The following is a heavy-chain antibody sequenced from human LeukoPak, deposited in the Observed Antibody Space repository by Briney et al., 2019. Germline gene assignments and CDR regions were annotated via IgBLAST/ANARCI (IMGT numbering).Heavy chain of an antibody. CDR2: MSPDGSDK. V-gene: IGHV3-7*01. J-gene: IGHJ4*02. Sequence: PGGSLRLSCAASGFSFRDYWMSWVRQAPGKGLEWVADMSPDGSDKTYVDSVKGRLTISRDNAKNTLYLQMNSLRAEDTAVYYCARDGSYGDFDYWGQGTLVTISS. CDR1: GFSFRDYW. CDR3: ARDGSYGDFDY. D-gene: IGHD5-18*01.